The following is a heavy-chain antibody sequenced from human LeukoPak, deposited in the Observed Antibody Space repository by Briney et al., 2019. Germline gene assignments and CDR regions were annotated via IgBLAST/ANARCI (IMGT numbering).Heavy chain of an antibody. CDR2: IYPGDSDT. V-gene: IGHV5-51*01. CDR3: ARGENYYGSGNGFAFDI. J-gene: IGHJ3*02. CDR1: GYTFTSYW. Sequence: GESLKISCKGSGYTFTSYWIGWVRQMPGKGLEWMGIIYPGDSDTRYSPSFQGQVTISADKSIRTAYLQWSSLKASDTAMYYCARGENYYGSGNGFAFDIWGQGTMVTVSS. D-gene: IGHD3-10*01.